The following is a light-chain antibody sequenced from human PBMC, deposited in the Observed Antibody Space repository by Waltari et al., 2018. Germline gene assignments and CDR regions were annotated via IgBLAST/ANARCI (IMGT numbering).Light chain of an antibody. CDR2: EGS. J-gene: IGLJ3*02. CDR3: CSYAGSSPCV. Sequence: QSALTQPASVSGSPGQSITISCTGTRRDVGGYDLVSWYQQHPGKAPKLMIYEGSKRPSGVSNRFSGSKSGNTASLTISGLQAEDEADYYCCSYAGSSPCVFGGGTKLTVL. V-gene: IGLV2-23*01. CDR1: RRDVGGYDL.